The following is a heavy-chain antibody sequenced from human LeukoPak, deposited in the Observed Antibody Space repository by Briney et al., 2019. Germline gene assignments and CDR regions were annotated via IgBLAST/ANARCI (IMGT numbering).Heavy chain of an antibody. CDR2: ISGRGGST. J-gene: IGHJ5*02. CDR3: AKDNIVVVPAAIS. Sequence: GGSLRLSCAASGFTFSSYAMSWVRQAPEKGLDWVSAISGRGGSTYYADSVKGRFTISRDNSKNTLYLQMNSLRAEDTAVYYCAKDNIVVVPAAISWGQGTLVTVSS. V-gene: IGHV3-23*01. D-gene: IGHD2-2*01. CDR1: GFTFSSYA.